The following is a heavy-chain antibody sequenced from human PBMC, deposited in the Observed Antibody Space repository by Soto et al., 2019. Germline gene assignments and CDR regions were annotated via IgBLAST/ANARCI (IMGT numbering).Heavy chain of an antibody. CDR2: INHSGST. V-gene: IGHV4-34*01. CDR1: GGSFSGYY. Sequence: PSETLSLTCAVYGGSFSGYYWGWIRQPPGKGLEWIGEINHSGSTNYNPSLKSRVTISVDTSKNQFSLKLSSVTAADTAVYYCARPRNYYDSSGYHPFDYWGQGTLVTVSS. D-gene: IGHD3-22*01. CDR3: ARPRNYYDSSGYHPFDY. J-gene: IGHJ4*02.